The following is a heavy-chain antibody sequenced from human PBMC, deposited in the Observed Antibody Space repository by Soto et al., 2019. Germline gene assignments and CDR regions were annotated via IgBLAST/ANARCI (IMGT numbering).Heavy chain of an antibody. J-gene: IGHJ1*01. V-gene: IGHV1-2*02. Sequence: SVKVSCKASGYTFTAYYIHWVRQAPGQGLEWLGWINPNSRDTKTAQKFQGRVTMTRDASTGTAYMEMSRLRSDDTAVYYCAIGTPTAHGVLIVFCGHCTLVIVSS. D-gene: IGHD4-17*01. CDR3: AIGTPTAHGVLIVF. CDR1: GYTFTAYY. CDR2: INPNSRDT.